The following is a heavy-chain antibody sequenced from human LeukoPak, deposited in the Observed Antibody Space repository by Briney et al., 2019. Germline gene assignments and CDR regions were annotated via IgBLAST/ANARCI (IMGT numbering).Heavy chain of an antibody. CDR3: ARVSSYSWYFDL. CDR2: IYYSGST. J-gene: IGHJ2*01. Sequence: ASETLSLTCTVSGGSISSYYWSWIRQPPGKGLEWIGYIYYSGSTNYNPSLKSRVTISVDTSKNQFSLKLSSVTAADTAVYYCARVSSYSWYFDLRGRGTLVTVSS. D-gene: IGHD1-26*01. V-gene: IGHV4-59*01. CDR1: GGSISSYY.